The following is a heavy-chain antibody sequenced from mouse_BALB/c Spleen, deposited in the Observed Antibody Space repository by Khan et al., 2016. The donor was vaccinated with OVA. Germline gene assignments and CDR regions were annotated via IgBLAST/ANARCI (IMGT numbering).Heavy chain of an antibody. CDR1: GYTFTTYT. Sequence: QVQLKQSGAELARPGASVKMSCKASGYTFTTYTIHWVKQRPGQGLEWIGYIIPSNDYTNYNQKFKDRATLTADNSSSTAYMQLSSLTSEEYAVYYCVREGAYYRSDGWFAYWGQGTLGTVSA. CDR3: VREGAYYRSDGWFAY. J-gene: IGHJ3*01. CDR2: IIPSNDYT. V-gene: IGHV1-4*01. D-gene: IGHD2-14*01.